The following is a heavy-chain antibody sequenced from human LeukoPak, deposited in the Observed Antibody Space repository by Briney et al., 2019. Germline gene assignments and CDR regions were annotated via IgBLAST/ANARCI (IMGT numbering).Heavy chain of an antibody. CDR3: ARVGTADAFDI. D-gene: IGHD1-1*01. J-gene: IGHJ3*02. Sequence: SETLSLTCTVSGGSASSGSYYWSWIRQPPGKGLEWIGYIYYSGSTNYNPSLKSRVTISVDTSKNQFSLKLSSVTAADTAVYYCARVGTADAFDIWGQGTMVTVSS. CDR1: GGSASSGSYY. V-gene: IGHV4-61*01. CDR2: IYYSGST.